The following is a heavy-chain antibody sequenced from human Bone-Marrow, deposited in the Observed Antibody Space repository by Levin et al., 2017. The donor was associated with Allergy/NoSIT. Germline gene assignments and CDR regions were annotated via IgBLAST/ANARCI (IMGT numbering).Heavy chain of an antibody. Sequence: SETLSLTCTVSGASIRSGAYYWSWVRQPPGQGLEWIGYIYYNGSTYFNPSLKSRVSISVDTSKNQFSLKLSSVTAADTADYDCARVLAVFDGSAMAYDYWGRGSLVTVSS. D-gene: IGHD3-10*01. V-gene: IGHV4-31*03. CDR1: GASIRSGAYY. CDR3: ARVLAVFDGSAMAYDY. CDR2: IYYNGST. J-gene: IGHJ4*02.